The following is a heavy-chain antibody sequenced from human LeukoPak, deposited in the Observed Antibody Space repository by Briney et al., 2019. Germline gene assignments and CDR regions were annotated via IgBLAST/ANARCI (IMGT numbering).Heavy chain of an antibody. J-gene: IGHJ4*02. Sequence: SETLSLTCTVSGGSISSGSYYRSWIRQPAGKGLEWIGRIYTSGSTNYNPSLKSRVTISVDTSKNQFSLKLSSVTAADTAVYYRARDSTTTVTIFDYWDQGTLVTVSS. V-gene: IGHV4-61*02. D-gene: IGHD4-17*01. CDR2: IYTSGST. CDR3: ARDSTTTVTIFDY. CDR1: GGSISSGSYY.